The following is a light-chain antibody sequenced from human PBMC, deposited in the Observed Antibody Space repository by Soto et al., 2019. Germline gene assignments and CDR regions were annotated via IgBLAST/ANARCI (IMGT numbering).Light chain of an antibody. Sequence: DIQMTQSPSSLSASVGDGVTITCRASQDINHYLAWYQQKPGKIPRLLIYAASTLQSGVPSRFSGSGSGTDFTLTISSLQPADAATYYCQKYKSVPWTFGQGTKVEI. J-gene: IGKJ1*01. CDR2: AAS. CDR1: QDINHY. CDR3: QKYKSVPWT. V-gene: IGKV1-27*01.